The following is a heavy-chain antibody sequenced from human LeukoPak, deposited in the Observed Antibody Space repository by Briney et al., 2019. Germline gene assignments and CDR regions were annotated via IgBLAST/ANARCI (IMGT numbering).Heavy chain of an antibody. V-gene: IGHV4-39*01. CDR2: IYYSGST. CDR1: GGSISSSSYY. CDR3: ARLPEDYGDYADDY. J-gene: IGHJ4*02. Sequence: SETLSLTCTVSGGSISSSSYYWGWIRQPPGKGLEWIGSIYYSGSTYYNPSLKSRVTISVDTSKNQFSLKLSSVTAADTAVYYCARLPEDYGDYADDYWAREPWSPSPQ. D-gene: IGHD4-17*01.